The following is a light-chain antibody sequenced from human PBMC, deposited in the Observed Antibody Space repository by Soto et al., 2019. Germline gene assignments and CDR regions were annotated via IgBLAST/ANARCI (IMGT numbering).Light chain of an antibody. J-gene: IGKJ1*01. CDR3: QQYNNWPTWT. CDR2: GAY. Sequence: EVVMTQSPAPLSVSLGDRATLSCRASQSVGSDLAWYQQKPGQAPRLIIYGAYTRATGIPARFSGSGSETEFTPTISSLQAEDSAVYFCQQYNNWPTWTXGQGTKVDIK. V-gene: IGKV3-15*01. CDR1: QSVGSD.